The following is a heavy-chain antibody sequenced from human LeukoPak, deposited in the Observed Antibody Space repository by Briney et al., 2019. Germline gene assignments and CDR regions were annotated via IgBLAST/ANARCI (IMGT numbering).Heavy chain of an antibody. CDR3: AKQIDILTGYFDY. CDR1: GFTFSGYA. Sequence: QTGGSLRLSCAASGFTFSGYAMHWVRQAPGKGLEWLTVISTDGNDKHYADSVKGRFTVSRDNSKNTLYLQMNSLRAEDTAVYYCAKQIDILTGYFDYWGQGTLVTVSS. J-gene: IGHJ4*02. D-gene: IGHD3-9*01. V-gene: IGHV3-30*04. CDR2: ISTDGNDK.